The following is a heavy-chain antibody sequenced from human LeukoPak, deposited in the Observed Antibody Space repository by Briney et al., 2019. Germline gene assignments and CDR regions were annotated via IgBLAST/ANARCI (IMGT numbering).Heavy chain of an antibody. CDR1: GGSISSSSYY. Sequence: PSETLSLTCTVSGGSISSSSYYWGWIRQPPGKGLEWIGSIYYSGSTYYNPSLKSRVTISVDTSKNQFSLKLSSVTAADTAVYYCARARGSYVVVTADDAFDIWGQGTMVTVSP. J-gene: IGHJ3*02. D-gene: IGHD2-21*02. V-gene: IGHV4-39*01. CDR2: IYYSGST. CDR3: ARARGSYVVVTADDAFDI.